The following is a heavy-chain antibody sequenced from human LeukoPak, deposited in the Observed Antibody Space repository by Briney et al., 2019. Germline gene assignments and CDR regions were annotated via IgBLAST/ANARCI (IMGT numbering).Heavy chain of an antibody. CDR2: ISWDGGST. V-gene: IGHV3-43*01. CDR3: AKDLIIAAAEAYGMDV. D-gene: IGHD6-13*01. Sequence: PGGSLSLSCAASGFTFDDYTMHWVRHAPGKGLEWVSLISWDGGSTYYADSVKGRFTISRDNSKNSLYLQMNSLRTEDTALYYCAKDLIIAAAEAYGMDVWGQGTTVTVSS. CDR1: GFTFDDYT. J-gene: IGHJ6*02.